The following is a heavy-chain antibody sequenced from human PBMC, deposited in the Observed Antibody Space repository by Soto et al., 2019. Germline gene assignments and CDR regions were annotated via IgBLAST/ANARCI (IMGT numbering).Heavy chain of an antibody. CDR3: ARPLWRDDYNWGYFDL. J-gene: IGHJ2*01. CDR1: GGTFSSYA. V-gene: IGHV3-30-3*01. CDR2: ISYDGSNK. Sequence: SCKASGGTFSSYAMHWVRQAPGKGLERVAVISYDGSNKYYTDSVKGRFTISRDNSKNTLYLQMNSLRAEDTAVYYCARPLWRDDYNWGYFDLWGRGTLVTVSS. D-gene: IGHD4-4*01.